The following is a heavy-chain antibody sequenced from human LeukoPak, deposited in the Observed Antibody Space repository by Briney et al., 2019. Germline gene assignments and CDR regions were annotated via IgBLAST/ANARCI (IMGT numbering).Heavy chain of an antibody. D-gene: IGHD6-6*01. V-gene: IGHV3-21*01. J-gene: IGHJ5*02. CDR3: ARIVESIAARPGWFDP. CDR2: ISSSSSYI. CDR1: GFTFSSYS. Sequence: GGSLRLPCAASGFTFSSYSMNWVRQAPGKGLEWVSSISSSSSYIYYADSVKGRFTISRDNAKNSLYLQMNSLRAEDTAVYYCARIVESIAARPGWFDPWGQGTLVTVSS.